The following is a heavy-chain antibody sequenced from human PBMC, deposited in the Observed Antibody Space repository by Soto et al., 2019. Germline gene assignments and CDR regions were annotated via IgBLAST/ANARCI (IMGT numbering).Heavy chain of an antibody. D-gene: IGHD5-12*01. Sequence: PSETLSLTCAVSGYSISSGYYWGWIRQPPGRGLEWIGSIYHSGSTYYNPSLKSRVTISVDTSKNQFSLKLSSVTAADTAVYYCARSPPLNSGYDSLNFDYWGQGTLVTVSS. V-gene: IGHV4-38-2*01. J-gene: IGHJ4*02. CDR1: GYSISSGYY. CDR3: ARSPPLNSGYDSLNFDY. CDR2: IYHSGST.